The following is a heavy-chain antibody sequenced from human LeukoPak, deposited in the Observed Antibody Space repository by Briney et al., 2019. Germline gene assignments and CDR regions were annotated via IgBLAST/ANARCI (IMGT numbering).Heavy chain of an antibody. Sequence: PSETLSLTCAVYGGSFSGYYWSWIRQPPGKGLEWIGEINHSGSTNYNPSLKSRVTISVDTSKNQFSLKLSSVTAADTAVYYCARGSNPYYYDSSGYYPPIEDYWGQGTLVTVSS. J-gene: IGHJ4*02. D-gene: IGHD3-22*01. CDR3: ARGSNPYYYDSSGYYPPIEDY. CDR1: GGSFSGYY. CDR2: INHSGST. V-gene: IGHV4-34*01.